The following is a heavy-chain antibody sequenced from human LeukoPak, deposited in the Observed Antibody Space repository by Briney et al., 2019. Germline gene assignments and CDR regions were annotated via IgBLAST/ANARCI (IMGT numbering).Heavy chain of an antibody. V-gene: IGHV3-20*04. CDR1: GFAFGVHA. Sequence: RPGGSLRLSCVGSGFAFGVHAMSWVRQAPGKGPEWVATIGSGADLFYAESVKGRFTISRDNAKNSLYLQMDSLRAEDTALYYCARAPITSPFYFDYWGQGTLVTVSS. J-gene: IGHJ4*02. CDR2: IGSGADL. D-gene: IGHD2-2*01. CDR3: ARAPITSPFYFDY.